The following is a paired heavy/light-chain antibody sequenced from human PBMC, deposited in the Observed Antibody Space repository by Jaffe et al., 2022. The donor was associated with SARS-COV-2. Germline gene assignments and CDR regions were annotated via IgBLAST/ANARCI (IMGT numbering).Light chain of an antibody. CDR3: CSYAGSSTPYV. Sequence: QSALTQPASVSGSPGQSITISCTGTSSDVGSYNLVSWYQHHPGKAPKLIIYEVSKRPSGVSNRFSGSKSGNTASLTVSGLQTEDEADYDCCSYAGSSTPYVCGTGTKVTVL. J-gene: IGLJ1*01. CDR2: EVS. V-gene: IGLV2-23*02. CDR1: SSDVGSYNL.
Heavy chain of an antibody. Sequence: QEQLVEFGGGVVQPGRSLRLSCEASGFTFSSYGMHWVRQAPGKGLEWVAVIWYDGSNKYYTDSVKGRFTVSRDNSKNTMDLQMKGLRDEDTAVYYCAREGYYSKSSRWNGYYYYGMDVWGQGTTVIVTS. D-gene: IGHD4-4*01. CDR2: IWYDGSNK. CDR3: AREGYYSKSSRWNGYYYYGMDV. CDR1: GFTFSSYG. J-gene: IGHJ6*02. V-gene: IGHV3-33*01.